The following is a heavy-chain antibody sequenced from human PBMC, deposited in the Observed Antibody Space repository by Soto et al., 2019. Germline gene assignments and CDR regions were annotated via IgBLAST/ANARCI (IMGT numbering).Heavy chain of an antibody. Sequence: EVQLVESGGGLVQPGGSLRLSCAASGFTFSSYWMHWVRQAPGKGLVWVSRINSDGSTTTYADSVKGRFTISRDNAKNTLNLQMNSLRAEDTAVYYCVRVPTGGYAFSLDDYWGQGTPVTVSS. V-gene: IGHV3-74*01. CDR1: GFTFSSYW. CDR2: INSDGSTT. CDR3: VRVPTGGYAFSLDDY. D-gene: IGHD5-12*01. J-gene: IGHJ4*02.